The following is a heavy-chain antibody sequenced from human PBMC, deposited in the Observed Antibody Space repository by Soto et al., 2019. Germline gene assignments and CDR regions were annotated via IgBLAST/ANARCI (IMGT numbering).Heavy chain of an antibody. CDR1: GYTFINYG. V-gene: IGHV1-18*01. CDR3: ARDGQHIPAVSDV. CDR2: ISAYNGDK. Sequence: ASVKVSCKASGYTFINYGVSWVRQAPGQGLEWMGWISAYNGDKKYAQNVQGRVTLTTDTSTSTAYMEMRTLRSDDTAAYYCARDGQHIPAVSDVWGQGTTVTGSS. J-gene: IGHJ6*02. D-gene: IGHD2-21*01.